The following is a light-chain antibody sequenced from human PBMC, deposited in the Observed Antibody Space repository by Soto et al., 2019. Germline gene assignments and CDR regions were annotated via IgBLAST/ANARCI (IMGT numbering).Light chain of an antibody. CDR3: QQRSNWPPLT. J-gene: IGKJ4*01. CDR2: DSS. V-gene: IGKV3-11*01. CDR1: RSIATY. Sequence: EIVLTQSPATVSLSPGERATLSCRASRSIATYLAWYQQKPGQAPRLLIYDSSNRATGVPARFSGSGSGTDFTLTINSLEPEDFAMYYCQQRSNWPPLTFGGGTRVDI.